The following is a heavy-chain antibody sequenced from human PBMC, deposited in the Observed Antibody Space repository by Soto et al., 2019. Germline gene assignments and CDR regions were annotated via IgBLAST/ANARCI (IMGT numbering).Heavy chain of an antibody. CDR2: IKQDGSEK. J-gene: IGHJ4*01. D-gene: IGHD6-19*01. CDR1: GFIFGNFW. Sequence: PGGSLRLSCAASGFIFGNFWMSWVRQAPGKGLEWVANIKQDGSEKYYVDSVKGRFTLSRDNAKNSLHLQMNSLKAEDTAMYLCASVVYSTGCIFDYWGQGTLVTV. CDR3: ASVVYSTGCIFDY. V-gene: IGHV3-7*01.